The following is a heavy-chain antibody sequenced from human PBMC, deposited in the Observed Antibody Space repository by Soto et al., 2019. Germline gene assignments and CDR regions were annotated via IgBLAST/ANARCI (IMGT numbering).Heavy chain of an antibody. CDR1: GGTFSSYT. D-gene: IGHD3-16*01. CDR2: IIPILGIA. Sequence: QVQLVQSGAEVKKPGSSVKVSCKASGGTFSSYTISWVRQAPGQGLEWMGRIIPILGIANYAQKFQGRVTITADKSTSTAYMELSSLRSEDTAVYYCAAPEQRIMITFGGVTPFDIGGQGRMVSVSS. J-gene: IGHJ3*02. V-gene: IGHV1-69*02. CDR3: AAPEQRIMITFGGVTPFDI.